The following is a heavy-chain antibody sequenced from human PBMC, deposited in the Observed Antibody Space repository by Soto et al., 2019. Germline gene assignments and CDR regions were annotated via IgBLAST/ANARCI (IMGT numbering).Heavy chain of an antibody. Sequence: QVQLVQSGAEVKKPGSSVKVSCKASGGSLSNYGISWVRQAPGQGLEWMGAIIPVFGTPNYAQKFQDRVTITADESTTTVYMEVRSLTSEDPAVYYCARGDATMIVVTTYSAMDVWCQGTKVSVSS. CDR2: IIPVFGTP. CDR3: ARGDATMIVVTTYSAMDV. D-gene: IGHD3-22*01. V-gene: IGHV1-69*12. J-gene: IGHJ6*02. CDR1: GGSLSNYG.